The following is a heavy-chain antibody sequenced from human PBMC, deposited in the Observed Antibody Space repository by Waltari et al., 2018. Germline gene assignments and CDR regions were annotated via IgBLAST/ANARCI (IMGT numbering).Heavy chain of an antibody. V-gene: IGHV3-48*04. J-gene: IGHJ4*02. CDR1: GFTFSSYS. CDR3: ARGFIVGATSDY. Sequence: EVQLVESGGGLVQPGGSLRLSCAASGFTFSSYSMNWVRQAPGKGLEGGSYISSSSSTIYYADSVKGRFTISRDNAKNSLYLQMNSLRAEDTAVYYCARGFIVGATSDYWGQGTLVTVSS. CDR2: ISSSSSTI. D-gene: IGHD1-26*01.